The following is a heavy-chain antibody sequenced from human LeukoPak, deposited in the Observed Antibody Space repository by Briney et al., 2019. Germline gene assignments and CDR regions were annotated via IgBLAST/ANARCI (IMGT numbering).Heavy chain of an antibody. V-gene: IGHV3-21*01. Sequence: GGSLRLSCAASRFTFSSYSMNWVRQAPGKGLEWVSSISSSSSYIYYADSVKGRFTISRDNAKNSLYLQMNSLRAEDTAVYYCARDEDKYFDWLLSAFDIWGQGTMVTVSS. D-gene: IGHD3-9*01. CDR1: RFTFSSYS. CDR2: ISSSSSYI. J-gene: IGHJ3*02. CDR3: ARDEDKYFDWLLSAFDI.